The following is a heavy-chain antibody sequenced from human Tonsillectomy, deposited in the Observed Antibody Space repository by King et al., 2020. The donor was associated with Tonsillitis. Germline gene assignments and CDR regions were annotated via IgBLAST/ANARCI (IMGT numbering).Heavy chain of an antibody. CDR3: ARRFPVYGDAFDI. D-gene: IGHD5/OR15-5a*01. CDR2: IYPVDSAS. V-gene: IGHV5-51*01. J-gene: IGHJ3*02. CDR1: GDRFINYL. Sequence: QLVQSVAEVKTTGESLKISCMGSGDRFINYLIGWVREMLGKGLEWMGLIYPVDSASTYSPSFQGQVTISADKSISTAYPQWSSLKASDTAMYYCARRFPVYGDAFDIWGQGTMVTVSS.